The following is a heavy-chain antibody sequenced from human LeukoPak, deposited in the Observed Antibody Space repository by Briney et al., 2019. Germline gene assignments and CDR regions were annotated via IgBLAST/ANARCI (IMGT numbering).Heavy chain of an antibody. Sequence: SETLSLTCTVSGGSVSDYYWSWIRQSPGKGLEWIAYIYYSGRTNYNPSLKGRVTISVDTAENQFSLKLSSVTAADTALYFCARQASWLPYFDLWGRGTLVSVSS. J-gene: IGHJ2*01. V-gene: IGHV4-59*08. CDR1: GGSVSDYY. CDR3: ARQASWLPYFDL. D-gene: IGHD5-12*01. CDR2: IYYSGRT.